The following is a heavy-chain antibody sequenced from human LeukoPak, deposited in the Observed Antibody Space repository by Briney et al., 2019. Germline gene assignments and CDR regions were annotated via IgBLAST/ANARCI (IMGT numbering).Heavy chain of an antibody. J-gene: IGHJ4*02. D-gene: IGHD6-19*01. CDR3: ARGSHPVTGTLGGYFHL. CDR1: SYSINSNYY. Sequence: SETLSLTCSVSSYSINSNYYWGWIRPSPGKGLEGIGIIYHTGSTYYNPSLKSRVTISRDTSKKQFSLWLSSVTAAGTGVYFCARGSHPVTGTLGGYFHLWGQGTLVTVSS. V-gene: IGHV4-38-2*02. CDR2: IYHTGST.